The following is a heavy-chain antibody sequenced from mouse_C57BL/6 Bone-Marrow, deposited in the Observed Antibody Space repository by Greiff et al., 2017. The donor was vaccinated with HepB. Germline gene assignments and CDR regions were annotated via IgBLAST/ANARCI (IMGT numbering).Heavy chain of an antibody. J-gene: IGHJ1*03. Sequence: EVQLVESGTVLARPGASVKMSCKTSGYTFTSYWMHWVKQRPGQGLEWIGAIYPGNSDTSYNQKFKGKAKLTAVTSASTAYMELSSLTNEDSAVYYCTTPYYYGSSYDWYFDVWGTGTTVTVSS. CDR2: IYPGNSDT. D-gene: IGHD1-1*01. V-gene: IGHV1-5*01. CDR3: TTPYYYGSSYDWYFDV. CDR1: GYTFTSYW.